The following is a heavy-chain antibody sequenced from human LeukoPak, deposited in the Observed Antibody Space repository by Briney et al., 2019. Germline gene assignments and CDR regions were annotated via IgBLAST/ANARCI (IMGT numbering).Heavy chain of an antibody. CDR1: GFTFSSYA. J-gene: IGHJ3*02. V-gene: IGHV3-23*01. Sequence: GGSLRLSCAASGFTFSSYAMSWVRQAPGKGLEWVSAISGSGGSTYYAGSVKGRFTISRDNAKNSLYLQMNSLRAEDTALYYCAKDISVDIVATTPNAFDIWGQGTMVTVSS. CDR3: AKDISVDIVATTPNAFDI. CDR2: ISGSGGST. D-gene: IGHD5-12*01.